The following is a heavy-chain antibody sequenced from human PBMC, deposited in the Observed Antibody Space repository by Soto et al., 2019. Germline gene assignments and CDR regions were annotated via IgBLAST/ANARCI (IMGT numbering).Heavy chain of an antibody. D-gene: IGHD4-17*01. CDR3: ARGAVTLDY. CDR1: GFTFSAYR. Sequence: ESGGGLVQPGGSLRLSCVASGFTFSAYRMSWVRQAPGKGLEWVANIKQDGSEKKYVDSVKGRFTISRDNAKNSHYLQMNSLRAEDTAVYYCARGAVTLDYWGQGTLVTASS. V-gene: IGHV3-7*03. CDR2: IKQDGSEK. J-gene: IGHJ4*02.